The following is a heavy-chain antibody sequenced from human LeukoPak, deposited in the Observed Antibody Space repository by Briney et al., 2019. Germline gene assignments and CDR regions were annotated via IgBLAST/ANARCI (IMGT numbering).Heavy chain of an antibody. V-gene: IGHV6-1*01. CDR2: TYHRSRWYY. CDR3: TRDGFGTVVSLFDN. CDR1: GDSVSRNSAS. D-gene: IGHD3-22*01. Sequence: SQTLSLTCAISGDSVSRNSASWNWIRQSPSRGLEWLGRTYHRSRWYYYYAVSVKSRMTINADTLKNQFTLQLNSVTPDDTAVYYCTRDGFGTVVSLFDNWGQGTQVTVSS. J-gene: IGHJ5*02.